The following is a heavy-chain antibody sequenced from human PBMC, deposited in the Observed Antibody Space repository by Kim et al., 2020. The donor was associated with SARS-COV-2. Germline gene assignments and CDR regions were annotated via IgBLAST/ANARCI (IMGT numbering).Heavy chain of an antibody. CDR3: VKTCSGGSCYDAFDI. V-gene: IGHV3-64D*06. CDR2: ISSSGGCT. CDR1: GFTFSCYA. D-gene: IGHD2-15*01. Sequence: GGSLRLSCSASGFTFSCYAMHWVRQAPGKGLDCVSAISSSGGCTYYADSVKGRFTISRDNSKNTLYLQMSSLRTEDTAVYYCVKTCSGGSCYDAFDIWCQGTMVTVCS. J-gene: IGHJ3*02.